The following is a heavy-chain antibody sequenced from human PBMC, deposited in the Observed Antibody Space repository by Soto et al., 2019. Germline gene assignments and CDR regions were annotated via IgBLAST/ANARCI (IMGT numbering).Heavy chain of an antibody. J-gene: IGHJ4*02. Sequence: GGSLRLSCAASGFAFSSYAMSWVRQAPGKGLEWVSGISVSGASTYYAGSVKGRFIISRDNSENTLYLQMNSLRAEDTAVYYCAKGVVAARVAKDYFDYWGQGTLVTVSS. CDR1: GFAFSSYA. D-gene: IGHD2-15*01. CDR3: AKGVVAARVAKDYFDY. V-gene: IGHV3-23*01. CDR2: ISVSGAST.